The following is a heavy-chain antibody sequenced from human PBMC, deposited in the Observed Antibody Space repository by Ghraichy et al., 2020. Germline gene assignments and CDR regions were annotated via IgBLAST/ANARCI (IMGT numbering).Heavy chain of an antibody. D-gene: IGHD3-9*01. J-gene: IGHJ6*02. CDR1: GFTFDDYT. Sequence: GGSLRLSCAASGFTFDDYTMHWVRQAPGKGLEWVSLISWDGGSTYYADSVKGRFTISRDNSKNSLYLQMNSLRTEDTALYYCAKDGTDWLSSSPEGMDVWGQGTTVTVSS. CDR2: ISWDGGST. V-gene: IGHV3-43*01. CDR3: AKDGTDWLSSSPEGMDV.